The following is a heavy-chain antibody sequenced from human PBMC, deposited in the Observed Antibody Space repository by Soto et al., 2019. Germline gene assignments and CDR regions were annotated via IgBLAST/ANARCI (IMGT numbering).Heavy chain of an antibody. CDR3: VRDSHGDY. V-gene: IGHV3-74*01. Sequence: EVQLVESGGGLVQPGGSLRLSCAGSGFTFNNYWMHWVRQAPGKGLEWVSRIDHDGPTDYADSVRGRFTISRDNAENTLYLQMNSLRPEDTVVYYCVRDSHGDYWGQGTLVTVSS. CDR2: IDHDGPT. CDR1: GFTFNNYW. J-gene: IGHJ4*02.